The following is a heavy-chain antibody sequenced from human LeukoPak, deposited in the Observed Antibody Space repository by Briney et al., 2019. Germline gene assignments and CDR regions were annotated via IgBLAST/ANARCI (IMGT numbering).Heavy chain of an antibody. D-gene: IGHD3-10*01. Sequence: SETLSLTCTVSGGSISSYYWSWIRQPPGKGLEWIGYINYSGSTNSNPSLKSRVTISVDTSKNQFSLKLSSVTAADTAVYYCARRVLLWFGESRYFDYWGQGTLVTVSS. CDR1: GGSISSYY. V-gene: IGHV4-59*12. CDR3: ARRVLLWFGESRYFDY. CDR2: INYSGST. J-gene: IGHJ4*02.